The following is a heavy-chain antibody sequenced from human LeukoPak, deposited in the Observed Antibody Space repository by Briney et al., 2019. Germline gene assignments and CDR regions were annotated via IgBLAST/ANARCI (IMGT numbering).Heavy chain of an antibody. Sequence: ASVKVSCKASGYTFTGYYMHWVRQAPGQGLEWMGWINPNSGGTNYAQKLQGRVTMTRDTSISTAYMELSRLRSDDTAVYYCARTWIQLWSFDYWGQGTLVTVSS. D-gene: IGHD5-18*01. CDR1: GYTFTGYY. CDR3: ARTWIQLWSFDY. CDR2: INPNSGGT. J-gene: IGHJ4*02. V-gene: IGHV1-2*02.